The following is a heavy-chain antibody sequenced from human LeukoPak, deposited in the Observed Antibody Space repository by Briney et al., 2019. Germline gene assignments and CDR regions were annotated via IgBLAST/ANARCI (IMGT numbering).Heavy chain of an antibody. CDR2: ISGSGGST. D-gene: IGHD4-17*01. CDR1: GFTFSSYA. V-gene: IGHV3-23*01. CDR3: AKRASTTVTTPRYYFDY. Sequence: PGGSLRLSCAASGFTFSSYAMSWVRQAPGKGLEWVSAISGSGGSTYYADSVEGRFTISRDNSKNTLYLQMNSLRAEDTAVYYCAKRASTTVTTPRYYFDYWGQGTLVTVSS. J-gene: IGHJ4*02.